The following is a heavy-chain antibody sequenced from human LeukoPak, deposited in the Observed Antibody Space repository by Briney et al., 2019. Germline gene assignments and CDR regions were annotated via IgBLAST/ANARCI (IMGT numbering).Heavy chain of an antibody. D-gene: IGHD1-20*01. Sequence: GASVKVSCKASGYTFTSYGISWVRQAPGQGLEWMGWISAYNGNTNYAQKLQGRVTMTTDTSTSTAYMELRSLRSDDTAVYYCASAEITLGGWGAFDIWGQGTMVTVSS. CDR2: ISAYNGNT. J-gene: IGHJ3*02. V-gene: IGHV1-18*01. CDR3: ASAEITLGGWGAFDI. CDR1: GYTFTSYG.